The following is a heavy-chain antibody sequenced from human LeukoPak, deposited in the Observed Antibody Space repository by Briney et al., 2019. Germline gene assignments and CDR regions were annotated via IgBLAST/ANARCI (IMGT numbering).Heavy chain of an antibody. CDR1: GGSFSGYY. CDR3: ARDIAAAGLGYDY. CDR2: INHSGST. D-gene: IGHD6-13*01. V-gene: IGHV4-34*01. Sequence: PSETLSLTCAVYGGSFSGYYWSWIRQPPGKGLEWIGEINHSGSTSYNPSLKSRVTISVDTYKNQFSLKLSSVTAADTAVYYCARDIAAAGLGYDYWGQGTLVTVSS. J-gene: IGHJ4*02.